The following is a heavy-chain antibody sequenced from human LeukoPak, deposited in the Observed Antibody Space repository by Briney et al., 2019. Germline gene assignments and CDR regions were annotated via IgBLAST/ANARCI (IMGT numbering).Heavy chain of an antibody. CDR3: ARAPRGTTVRSNWFGP. V-gene: IGHV4-39*01. J-gene: IGHJ5*02. D-gene: IGHD4-11*01. Sequence: NTSETLSLTCTVSGGSISSSSYYWGWIRQPPGKGLEWIGSIYYSGSTYYNPSLKSRVTISVDTSKNQFSLKLSSVTAADTAVYYCARAPRGTTVRSNWFGPWGQGTLVTVSS. CDR1: GGSISSSSYY. CDR2: IYYSGST.